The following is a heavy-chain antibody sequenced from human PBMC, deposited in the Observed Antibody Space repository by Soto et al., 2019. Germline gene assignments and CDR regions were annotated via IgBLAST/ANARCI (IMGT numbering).Heavy chain of an antibody. CDR2: ISSTGNSI. CDR1: GFTFTRYT. CDR3: AREDEDVSYNLDF. J-gene: IGHJ4*02. D-gene: IGHD1-1*01. V-gene: IGHV3-21*01. Sequence: GGSLRLSCAASGFTFTRYTMNWVRQAPGKGLEWVSSISSTGNSIYYTESLRGRFTISRDDTKTSVFLQMTSLGAEDTAMYYCAREDEDVSYNLDFWGRGTLVTVSS.